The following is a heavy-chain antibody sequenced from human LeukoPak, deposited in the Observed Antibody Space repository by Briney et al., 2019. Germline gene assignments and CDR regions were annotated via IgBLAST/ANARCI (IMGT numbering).Heavy chain of an antibody. Sequence: GGSLRLSCAASGFTFSTFWMTWVRQAPGKGLEWLANIKEDGSETYYVDSVKGRFTISRDNAKNSLYLQMNTLRSEDTAVYYCAREGPRCGESSYDYWGQGTLVTVS. CDR1: GFTFSTFW. CDR2: IKEDGSET. D-gene: IGHD6-13*01. V-gene: IGHV3-7*05. J-gene: IGHJ4*02. CDR3: AREGPRCGESSYDY.